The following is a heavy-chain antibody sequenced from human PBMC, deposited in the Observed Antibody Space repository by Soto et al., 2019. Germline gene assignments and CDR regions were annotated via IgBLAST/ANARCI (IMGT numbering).Heavy chain of an antibody. CDR1: GYTFTGYY. J-gene: IGHJ2*01. V-gene: IGHV1-2*04. Sequence: ASVKVSCKASGYTFTGYYMHWVRQAPGQGLEWMGWINPNSGGTNYAQKFQGWVTMTRDTSISTAYMELSRLRSDDTAVYYCARAGKLGNWYFDLWGRGTLVTVSS. CDR2: INPNSGGT. CDR3: ARAGKLGNWYFDL. D-gene: IGHD7-27*01.